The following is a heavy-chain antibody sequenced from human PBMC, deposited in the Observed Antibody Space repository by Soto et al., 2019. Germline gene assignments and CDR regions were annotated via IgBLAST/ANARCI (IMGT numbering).Heavy chain of an antibody. CDR2: IYSGETT. CDR3: TRDGRGLGRLSLFEY. CDR1: GFNVNSDY. D-gene: IGHD2-21*02. V-gene: IGHV3-53*01. J-gene: IGHJ4*02. Sequence: PWGSLRLSCAASGFNVNSDYINLFRHTPGKGLEWVASIYSGETTYYADSVRGRFTISSDKSKNTLYFQLSSLRIEDTAVYYCTRDGRGLGRLSLFEYWGQGVLVTVSS.